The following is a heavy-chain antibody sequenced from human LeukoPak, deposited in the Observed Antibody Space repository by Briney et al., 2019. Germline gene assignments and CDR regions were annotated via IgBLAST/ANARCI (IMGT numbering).Heavy chain of an antibody. V-gene: IGHV3-11*01. CDR2: ISSSGSTI. CDR3: ARGGLYDFWSGYYTGNFDY. CDR1: GFTFSDYY. J-gene: IGHJ4*02. Sequence: GGSLRLSCAASGFTFSDYYMSWIRQAPGKGLEWVSYISSSGSTIYYADSVKGRFTISRDNAKNSLYLQMNSLRAEDTAAYYCARGGLYDFWSGYYTGNFDYWGQGTLVTVSS. D-gene: IGHD3-3*01.